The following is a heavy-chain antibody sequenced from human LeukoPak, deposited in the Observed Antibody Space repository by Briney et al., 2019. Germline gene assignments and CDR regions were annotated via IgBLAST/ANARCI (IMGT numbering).Heavy chain of an antibody. Sequence: GGSLRLSCVTSGFLLSNYGLSWVRQSPGKGLEWVSAISDSGSTFYADSVKGRFTISRDNSKNTLYLQMNSLGAEDTAIYYCARDRSYIDSSGYYSDYWGQGALVTVSS. CDR1: GFLLSNYG. CDR2: ISDSGST. D-gene: IGHD3-22*01. CDR3: ARDRSYIDSSGYYSDY. J-gene: IGHJ4*02. V-gene: IGHV3-23*01.